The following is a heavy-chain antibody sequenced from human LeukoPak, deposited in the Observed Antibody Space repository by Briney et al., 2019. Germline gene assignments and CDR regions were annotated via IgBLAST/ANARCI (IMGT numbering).Heavy chain of an antibody. CDR2: TNHRGSI. Sequence: SETVSLTCAVYGGSFSGHYWSWIRQPPGKGLEWIGETNHRGSIHYNPSLQSRITISVDTSKSQFSLRLTSVTSADTAVYYCATVREQQDPNWFDPRGQGTLVTVSS. J-gene: IGHJ5*02. D-gene: IGHD6-13*01. CDR3: ATVREQQDPNWFDP. V-gene: IGHV4-34*01. CDR1: GGSFSGHY.